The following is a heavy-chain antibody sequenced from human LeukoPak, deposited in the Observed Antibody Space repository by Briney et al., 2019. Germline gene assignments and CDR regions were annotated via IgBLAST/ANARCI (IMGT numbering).Heavy chain of an antibody. V-gene: IGHV1-2*02. CDR1: GYTFTGYY. CDR3: AREDSYGYYFDY. CDR2: INPNSGGT. J-gene: IGHJ4*02. D-gene: IGHD5-18*01. Sequence: ASVKVSCKASGYTFTGYYMHWVRQAPGQGLEWMRWINPNSGGTNYAQKFQGRVTMTRDTSISTAYMELSRLRSDDTAVYYCAREDSYGYYFDYWGQGTLVTVSS.